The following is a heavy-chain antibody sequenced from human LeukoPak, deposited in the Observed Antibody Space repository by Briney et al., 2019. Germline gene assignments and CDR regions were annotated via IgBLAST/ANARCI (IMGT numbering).Heavy chain of an antibody. CDR1: GGSFSGYY. V-gene: IGHV4-34*01. J-gene: IGHJ4*02. CDR2: INHSGST. D-gene: IGHD5-18*01. Sequence: SETLSLTCAVYGGSFSGYYWSWIRQPPGKGLEWIGEINHSGSTNYNPSLKSRVTISVDTSKNQFSLKLSSVTAADTAVYYCARDGGTVDTAMVVGYWGQGTLVTVSS. CDR3: ARDGGTVDTAMVVGY.